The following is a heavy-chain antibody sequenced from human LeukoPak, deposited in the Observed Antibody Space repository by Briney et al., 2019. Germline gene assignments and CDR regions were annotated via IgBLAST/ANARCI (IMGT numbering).Heavy chain of an antibody. CDR1: GYTFTSYY. Sequence: ASVKVSCKASGYTFTSYYMHWVRQAPGQGLEWMGIINPSGGVTSYAQKFQGRVTMTWDTSTSTVYMELSSLRSEDTAVYYCAGEYRGYNYGPNWFDPWGQGTLVTVSS. D-gene: IGHD5-18*01. V-gene: IGHV1-46*01. CDR3: AGEYRGYNYGPNWFDP. CDR2: INPSGGVT. J-gene: IGHJ5*02.